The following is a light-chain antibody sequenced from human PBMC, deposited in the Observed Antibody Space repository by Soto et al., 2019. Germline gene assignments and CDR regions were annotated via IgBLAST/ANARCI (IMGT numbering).Light chain of an antibody. V-gene: IGKV3-20*01. CDR2: GAS. CDR1: QSASSSY. Sequence: EIVLTQSPGTLSLSPGERATVSCRASQSASSSYVAWYQQKPGQAPRLLISGASNRATGIPDRFSGSGSGTEFTLTISRLEPEDFAVYYCQHYARSVGTFGQGTRVEIK. J-gene: IGKJ1*01. CDR3: QHYARSVGT.